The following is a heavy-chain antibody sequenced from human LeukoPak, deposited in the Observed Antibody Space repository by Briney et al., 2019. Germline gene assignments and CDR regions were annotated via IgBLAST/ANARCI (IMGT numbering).Heavy chain of an antibody. CDR2: IYYSGST. CDR3: ARLADCGGDCYLDY. D-gene: IGHD2-21*02. Sequence: SETLSLTCTVSGGSISSYYWSWIRQPPGKGLEWIGYIYYSGSTNYNPSLKSRVTKSVDTSKNQFSLKLSSVTAADTAVYYCARLADCGGDCYLDYWGRGTLVTVSS. CDR1: GGSISSYY. J-gene: IGHJ4*02. V-gene: IGHV4-59*08.